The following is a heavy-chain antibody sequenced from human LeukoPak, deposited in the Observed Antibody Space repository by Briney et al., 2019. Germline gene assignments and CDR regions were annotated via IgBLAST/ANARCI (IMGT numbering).Heavy chain of an antibody. Sequence: GGSLRLSCAASGFTFSSYSMNWVRQAPGKGLEWVSYISSSSSAIYYADSVKGRFTISRDNAKNSLYLQMNSLRAEDTAVYYCARGSVLAVAGTEYWGQGTLVTVSS. CDR2: ISSSSSAI. J-gene: IGHJ4*02. CDR3: ARGSVLAVAGTEY. D-gene: IGHD6-19*01. CDR1: GFTFSSYS. V-gene: IGHV3-48*01.